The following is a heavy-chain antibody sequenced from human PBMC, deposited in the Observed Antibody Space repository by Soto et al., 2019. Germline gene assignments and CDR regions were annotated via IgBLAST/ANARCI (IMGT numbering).Heavy chain of an antibody. CDR1: GFTFSSYA. Sequence: GGSLRLSCAASGFTFSSYAMSWVRQAPGKGLEWVSAISGSGGSTYYADSVKGRFTISRDNYKNTLFLHMSNLRAEDTAMYYCTIVRVADSALDLRAQRTLVPGSS. CDR3: TIVRVADSALDL. CDR2: ISGSGGST. D-gene: IGHD3-10*02. V-gene: IGHV3-23*01. J-gene: IGHJ5*02.